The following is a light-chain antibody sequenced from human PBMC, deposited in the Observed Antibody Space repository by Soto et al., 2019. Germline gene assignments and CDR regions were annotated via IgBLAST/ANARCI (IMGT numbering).Light chain of an antibody. J-gene: IGKJ2*01. CDR1: QGISNS. Sequence: DIQMTQSPSSLSASVGDRVTITCQASQGISNSLNWYQQKPGTAPMLLIFAASSLEGGVPSKFRRSGSGTDFSVTISSLQPEVIATYYCQQLANFPYTFGQGTNLEIK. CDR2: AAS. CDR3: QQLANFPYT. V-gene: IGKV1-33*01.